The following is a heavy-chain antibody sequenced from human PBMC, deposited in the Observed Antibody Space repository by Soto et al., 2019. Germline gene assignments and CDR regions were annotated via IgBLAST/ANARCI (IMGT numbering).Heavy chain of an antibody. CDR3: ARRGDAFDV. CDR2: IYPGNSDT. J-gene: IGHJ3*01. V-gene: IGHV5-51*01. Sequence: GESLKISCQGSGYNFTSYWIGWVRQMPGKGLEWMGIIYPGNSDTRYSPSFQGQVTISADKSVRTAYLQWSSLKASDTAIYYCARRGDAFDVWGQGTMVTVSS. CDR1: GYNFTSYW.